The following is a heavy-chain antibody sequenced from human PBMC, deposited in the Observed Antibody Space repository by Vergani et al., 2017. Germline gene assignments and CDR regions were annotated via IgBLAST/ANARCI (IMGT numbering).Heavy chain of an antibody. J-gene: IGHJ5*02. CDR2: SIPIFGTA. D-gene: IGHD4-11*01. V-gene: IGHV1-69*01. Sequence: QVQLVQSGAEVKKPGSSVKVSCKASGGTFSSYAISWVRQAPGQGLEWMGGSIPIFGTANYAQKFQGRVTITADESTSTAYMELSSLRSEDTAVYYCARGYFEYSNFSFRIGWFDPWGQGTLVTVSS. CDR1: GGTFSSYA. CDR3: ARGYFEYSNFSFRIGWFDP.